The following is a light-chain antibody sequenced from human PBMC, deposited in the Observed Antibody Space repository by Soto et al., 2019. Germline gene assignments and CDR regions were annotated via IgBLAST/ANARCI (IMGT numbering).Light chain of an antibody. CDR3: SSYTSSSTLYV. CDR1: SSDVGGYTY. CDR2: EVN. V-gene: IGLV2-14*01. Sequence: QSVLTQPASVSGSPRQSITISCTGASSDVGGYTYVSWYQQHPGKAPKLMIYEVNNRPSGVSNRFSGSKSGNTASLTISGLXAEDEAAYYCSSYTSSSTLYVFGTGTKVTVL. J-gene: IGLJ1*01.